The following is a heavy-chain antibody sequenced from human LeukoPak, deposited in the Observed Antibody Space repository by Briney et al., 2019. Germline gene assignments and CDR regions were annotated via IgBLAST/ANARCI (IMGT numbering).Heavy chain of an antibody. D-gene: IGHD1-26*01. J-gene: IGHJ4*01. CDR1: GCTFSSYA. Sequence: GASVKVSCKASGCTFSSYAISWVRQAPGQGLEWMGRIKPDLDKTNYAQKFQGRVTITRDNTTNTAYMELSSLRAEDTAVYYCARGGQISTGAYIDDWGQGTLVTVSS. CDR3: ARGGQISTGAYIDD. V-gene: IGHV1-69*04. CDR2: IKPDLDKT.